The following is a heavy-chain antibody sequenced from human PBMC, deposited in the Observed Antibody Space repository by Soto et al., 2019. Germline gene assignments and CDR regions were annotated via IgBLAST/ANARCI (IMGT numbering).Heavy chain of an antibody. CDR3: ARGTMLRGPGYYYAMDI. V-gene: IGHV4-31*03. CDR1: GDSISRNGHF. Sequence: SETLSLTCTVSGDSISRNGHFWTWIRQHPGKGLEWIGYIYYSGSSYYNPSLNSRVIISVDTSKNQFSLNLTAVTAADTAVYYCARGTMLRGPGYYYAMDIWGQGTTVTVSS. D-gene: IGHD3-10*01. CDR2: IYYSGSS. J-gene: IGHJ6*02.